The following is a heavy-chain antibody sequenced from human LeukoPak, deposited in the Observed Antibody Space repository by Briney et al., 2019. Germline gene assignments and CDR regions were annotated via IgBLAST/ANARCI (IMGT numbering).Heavy chain of an antibody. CDR3: ARDKWLRDY. Sequence: GASVKVSCKASGYMFIDYYLHWVRQAPGQGLEWMGRINPNSGDTDYAQNFRGRVTMTRDTSISTAYMALSSLRADDTAVYFCARDKWLRDYWGQGTLVTVSS. CDR2: INPNSGDT. V-gene: IGHV1-2*06. CDR1: GYMFIDYY. J-gene: IGHJ4*02. D-gene: IGHD5-12*01.